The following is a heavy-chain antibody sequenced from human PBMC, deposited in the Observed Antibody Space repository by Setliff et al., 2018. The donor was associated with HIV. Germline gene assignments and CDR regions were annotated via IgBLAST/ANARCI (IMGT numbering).Heavy chain of an antibody. D-gene: IGHD5-18*01. V-gene: IGHV3-30*07. CDR3: AKESPRAGYSVFDY. CDR2: ISYDGSNK. Sequence: PGGSLRLSCAASRFTFSTYAMHWVRQAPGKGLEWVAIISYDGSNKYYTDSVKGRFTISRDNSKNTLYLQMNSLRAEDTAVYYCAKESPRAGYSVFDYWGQGTLVTVSS. J-gene: IGHJ4*02. CDR1: RFTFSTYA.